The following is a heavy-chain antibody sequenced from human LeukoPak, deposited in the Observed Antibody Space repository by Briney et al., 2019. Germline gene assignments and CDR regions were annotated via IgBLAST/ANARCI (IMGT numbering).Heavy chain of an antibody. Sequence: GGSLRLSCAASGFTFSSYWLSWVRQAPGKGLEWVANIKQDGSEKYYVDSVKGRFTISRDNAKNSLYLQMNSLRAEDTAVYYCARVQSGNWNQPDSFDPWGQGTLVTVSS. CDR1: GFTFSSYW. CDR3: ARVQSGNWNQPDSFDP. J-gene: IGHJ5*02. CDR2: IKQDGSEK. V-gene: IGHV3-7*01. D-gene: IGHD1-1*01.